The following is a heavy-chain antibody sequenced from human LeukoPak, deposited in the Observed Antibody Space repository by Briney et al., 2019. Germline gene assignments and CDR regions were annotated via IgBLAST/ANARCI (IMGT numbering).Heavy chain of an antibody. V-gene: IGHV3-30*12. J-gene: IGHJ4*02. CDR2: ISYDGSNK. CDR3: AKDRLGAMMYFDF. CDR1: GFTFSSYG. D-gene: IGHD1-26*01. Sequence: PGGSLRLSCAASGFTFSSYGMHWVRQAPGKGLEWVAVISYDGSNKYYADSVKGRVTISRDNSKNTLYLQVNSLRVEDTAVYYCAKDRLGAMMYFDFWGQGTLVTVSS.